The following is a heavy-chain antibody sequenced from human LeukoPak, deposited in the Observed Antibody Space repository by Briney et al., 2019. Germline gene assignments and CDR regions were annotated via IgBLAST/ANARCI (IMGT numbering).Heavy chain of an antibody. CDR1: GFTFSSSW. CDR3: ARHSSGSYYTY. V-gene: IGHV3-7*01. Sequence: GGSLRLSCAASGFTFSSSWMSWVRQAPGKGLEWVAHIKQDGSDKYYVDSVKGRFTISRDYAKNSLYLQMNSLRADDTAMYYCARHSSGSYYTYWGQGTLVTVSS. J-gene: IGHJ4*02. D-gene: IGHD3-10*01. CDR2: IKQDGSDK.